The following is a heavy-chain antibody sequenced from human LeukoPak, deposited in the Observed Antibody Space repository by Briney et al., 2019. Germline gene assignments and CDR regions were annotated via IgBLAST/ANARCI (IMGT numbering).Heavy chain of an antibody. J-gene: IGHJ4*02. CDR3: AKDSYSSNRPYYFDY. CDR2: ISNSGSST. Sequence: GGSLRLSCAASGFTFSSYAMSWVRQAPGKGLEWVSGISNSGSSTNYAASVKGRFTIARDNSKNTLYLQMNSLRAEDTAEYYCAKDSYSSNRPYYFDYWGQGTLVIVSS. D-gene: IGHD2/OR15-2a*01. CDR1: GFTFSSYA. V-gene: IGHV3-23*01.